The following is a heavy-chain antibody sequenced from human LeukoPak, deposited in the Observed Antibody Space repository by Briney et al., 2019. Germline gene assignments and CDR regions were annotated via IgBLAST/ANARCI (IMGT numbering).Heavy chain of an antibody. J-gene: IGHJ4*02. Sequence: ASVKVSCKASGYTFTGYYIHWVRQAPGQGPEWMGWINPNSGGTNYAQKFQGRVTMTRDTSITTAYMELSRLRSDDTAVYYCARGSYNSSSDVDYWGQGTLVTVSS. CDR3: ARGSYNSSSDVDY. V-gene: IGHV1-2*02. CDR2: INPNSGGT. D-gene: IGHD6-6*01. CDR1: GYTFTGYY.